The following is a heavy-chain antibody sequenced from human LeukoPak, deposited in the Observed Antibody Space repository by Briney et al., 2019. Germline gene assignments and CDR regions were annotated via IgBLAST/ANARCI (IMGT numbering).Heavy chain of an antibody. CDR1: GFGLSPYG. Sequence: GGSLRLSCAASGFGLSPYGMHWVRQIPGKGLEWVAVIRYDGVTKYNADSVKGRFTVSRDTSNNMVYLQMNSLRAEDSAVYYCARDSSGSIFDYWGQGTLVTVSS. D-gene: IGHD3-22*01. V-gene: IGHV3-33*01. J-gene: IGHJ4*02. CDR3: ARDSSGSIFDY. CDR2: IRYDGVTK.